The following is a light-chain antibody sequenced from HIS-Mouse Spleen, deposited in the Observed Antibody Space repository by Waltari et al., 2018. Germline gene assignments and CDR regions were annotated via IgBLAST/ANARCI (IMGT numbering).Light chain of an antibody. CDR1: SSDVGSYNL. V-gene: IGLV2-23*01. CDR3: CSYAGSSTSVV. CDR2: AGS. J-gene: IGLJ2*01. Sequence: QSALTQPASVSGSPGQSITISCTGTSSDVGSYNLVSCYQQPPGKAPKLMIYAGSKRPSGVSNRFSGSKSGNTASLTISGLQAEDEADYYCCSYAGSSTSVVFGGGTKLTVL.